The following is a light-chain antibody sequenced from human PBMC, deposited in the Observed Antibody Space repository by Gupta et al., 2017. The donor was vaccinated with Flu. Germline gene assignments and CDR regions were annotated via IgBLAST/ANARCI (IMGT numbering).Light chain of an antibody. CDR3: AVWDDSLSGHYV. V-gene: IGLV1-44*01. Sequence: VTFSCSGSNSNIGRYTVDWYQQVPGTAPNLLIYDFSDRPSGVPDRFSGPKSGTSASLAISGLQSEDEADYYCAVWDDSLSGHYVFGSGTKVTVL. CDR1: NSNIGRYT. J-gene: IGLJ1*01. CDR2: DFS.